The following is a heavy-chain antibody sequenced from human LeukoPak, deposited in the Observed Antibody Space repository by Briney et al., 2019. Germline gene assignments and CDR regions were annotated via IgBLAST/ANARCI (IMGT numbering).Heavy chain of an antibody. D-gene: IGHD7-27*01. Sequence: PSETLSLTCTVSGGSISSYYWSWIRQPPGKGLEWIGYIYYSGSTNYNPSLKSQVTISVDTSKNQFSLKLSSVTAADTAVYYCARAPRSWGFDYWGQGTLVTVSS. CDR3: ARAPRSWGFDY. V-gene: IGHV4-59*01. J-gene: IGHJ4*02. CDR2: IYYSGST. CDR1: GGSISSYY.